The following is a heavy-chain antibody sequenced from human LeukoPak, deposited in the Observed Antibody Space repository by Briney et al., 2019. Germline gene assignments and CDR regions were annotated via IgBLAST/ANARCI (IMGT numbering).Heavy chain of an antibody. CDR1: GGSFSGYY. CDR2: VNHSGST. V-gene: IGHV4-34*01. CDR3: ARPRGGYYYKTDAFDI. J-gene: IGHJ3*02. Sequence: SETLSLTCAVYGGSFSGYYWSWIRQPPGKGLEWIGEVNHSGSTNYNPSLKSRVTISVDTSKNQFSLKLSSVTAADTAVYYCARPRGGYYYKTDAFDIWGQGTMVTVSS. D-gene: IGHD3-22*01.